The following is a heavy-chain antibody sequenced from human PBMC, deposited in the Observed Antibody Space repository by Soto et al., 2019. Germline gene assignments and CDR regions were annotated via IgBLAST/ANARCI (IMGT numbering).Heavy chain of an antibody. D-gene: IGHD3-10*01. CDR3: ARDRRVRGLLWFGELLSPV. Sequence: GGSLRLSCAASGFTFSSYGMHWVRQAPGKGLEWVAVIWYDGSNKYYADSVKGRFTISRDNSKNTLYLQMNSLRAEDTAVYYCARDRRVRGLLWFGELLSPVGGQGTLVTVSS. CDR1: GFTFSSYG. CDR2: IWYDGSNK. V-gene: IGHV3-33*01. J-gene: IGHJ4*02.